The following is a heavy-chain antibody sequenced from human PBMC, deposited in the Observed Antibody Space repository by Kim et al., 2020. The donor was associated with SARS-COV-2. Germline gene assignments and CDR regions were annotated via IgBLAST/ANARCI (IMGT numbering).Heavy chain of an antibody. CDR3: AKVLVPTGTSNYYYTMDV. V-gene: IGHV3-23*01. CDR2: ISAGGSST. CDR1: GFTFNSYA. Sequence: GGSLRLSCAASGFTFNSYAMTWVRQAPGKGLEWVSSISAGGSSTYYADSVRGRFTISRDNSKNTLYLQMNSLRAEDTAVYYCAKVLVPTGTSNYYYTMDVWGHGTTVTVSS. J-gene: IGHJ6*02. D-gene: IGHD2-2*01.